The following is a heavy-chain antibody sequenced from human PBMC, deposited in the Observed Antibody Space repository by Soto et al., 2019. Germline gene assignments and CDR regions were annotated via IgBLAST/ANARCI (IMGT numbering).Heavy chain of an antibody. Sequence: KQSPTLSLTCTVSGGSISSGGYYWSWIRQHPGKGLEWIGYIYYSGSTYYNPSLKSRVTISVDTSKNQFSLKLSSVTAADTAVYYCARDRRRSQLRLGELSLGIDPWGQGTLVTVSS. V-gene: IGHV4-31*03. CDR3: ARDRRRSQLRLGELSLGIDP. CDR2: IYYSGST. CDR1: GGSISSGGYY. D-gene: IGHD3-16*02. J-gene: IGHJ5*02.